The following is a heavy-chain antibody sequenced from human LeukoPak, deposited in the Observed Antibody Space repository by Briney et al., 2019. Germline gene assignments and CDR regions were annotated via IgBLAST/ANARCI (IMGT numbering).Heavy chain of an antibody. D-gene: IGHD5-18*01. CDR1: GYTFSDYF. J-gene: IGHJ4*02. V-gene: IGHV1-2*02. CDR2: IIPKSGAT. CDR3: ARDLRSGGVTYGQDS. Sequence: ASVKVSCKASGYTFSDYFIHWVRQAPGQGLEWMAWIIPKSGATNYSQKFRDRFTVTSDTSTAYMDLSRLTSDDTAVYYCARDLRSGGVTYGQDSWGQGTLVTVSS.